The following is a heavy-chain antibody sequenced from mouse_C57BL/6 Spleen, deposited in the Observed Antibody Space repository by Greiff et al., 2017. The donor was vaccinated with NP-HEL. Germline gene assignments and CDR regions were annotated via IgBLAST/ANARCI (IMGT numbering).Heavy chain of an antibody. V-gene: IGHV2-5*01. D-gene: IGHD3-2*02. Sequence: VMLVESGPGLVQPSQSLSITCTVSGFSLTSYGVHWVRQSPGTGLEWLGVIWRGGSTDYNAAFMSRLSITKDNSKSQVFFKMNSLQADDTAIYYCAKKDSSGYYYAMDYWGQGTSVTVSS. CDR2: IWRGGST. J-gene: IGHJ4*01. CDR1: GFSLTSYG. CDR3: AKKDSSGYYYAMDY.